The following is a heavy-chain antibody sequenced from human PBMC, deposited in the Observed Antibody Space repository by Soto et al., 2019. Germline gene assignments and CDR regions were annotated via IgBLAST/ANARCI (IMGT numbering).Heavy chain of an antibody. J-gene: IGHJ4*01. CDR3: SSSIFGVIVTRNY. CDR2: IRTKTNSYAT. Sequence: EVQLVESGGGLVQPGGSLKLSCAASGFTFRDCAMHWVRQASGKGLEWVGRIRTKTNSYATTYAASVEGRFTISRDDSKNTAYLQMNSLKTEDTAVYYCSSSIFGVIVTRNYWGHGTLVTVSS. CDR1: GFTFRDCA. V-gene: IGHV3-73*01. D-gene: IGHD3-3*02.